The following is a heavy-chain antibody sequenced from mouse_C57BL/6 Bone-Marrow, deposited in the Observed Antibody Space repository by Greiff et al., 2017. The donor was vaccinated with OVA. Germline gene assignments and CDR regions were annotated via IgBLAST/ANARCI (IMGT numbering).Heavy chain of an antibody. CDR2: IWRGGST. CDR1: GFSLTSYG. CDR3: AKNYGSSTYYFDY. J-gene: IGHJ2*01. Sequence: QVQLQQSGPGLVQPSQSLSITCTVSGFSLTSYGVNWVRQSPGKGLEWLGVIWRGGSTDYNAAFMSRLSITKDNSKSQVFFKMNSLQADDTAIYYCAKNYGSSTYYFDYWGQGTTLTVSS. V-gene: IGHV2-5*01. D-gene: IGHD1-1*01.